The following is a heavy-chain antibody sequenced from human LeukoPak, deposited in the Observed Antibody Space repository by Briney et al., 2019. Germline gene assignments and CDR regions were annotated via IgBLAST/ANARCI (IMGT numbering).Heavy chain of an antibody. CDR3: ARDGSDAFDI. V-gene: IGHV3-7*01. J-gene: IGHJ3*02. D-gene: IGHD1-26*01. CDR2: VKKDESEK. CDR1: GFTFSNNW. Sequence: GGTLRPSCAASGFTFSNNWMTWVRQAPGKGLEWVASVKKDESEKYYVDSVKGRFTISRDNAKNSLYLQMNSLRAEDTAVYYCARDGSDAFDIWGQGTMVTVSS.